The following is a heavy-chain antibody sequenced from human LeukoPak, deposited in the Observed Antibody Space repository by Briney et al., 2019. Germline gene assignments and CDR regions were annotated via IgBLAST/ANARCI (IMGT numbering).Heavy chain of an antibody. Sequence: GGSLRLSCTASGFPFSNYEMTWVRQAPGKGLEWVSYISRSGSTTYYADSAKGRFTISRDNARKSLYLEMNSLRADDTAVYFCANYGSGSYSYYFGMDVWGQGTAVTVSS. CDR2: ISRSGSTT. D-gene: IGHD3-10*01. J-gene: IGHJ6*02. CDR3: ANYGSGSYSYYFGMDV. V-gene: IGHV3-48*03. CDR1: GFPFSNYE.